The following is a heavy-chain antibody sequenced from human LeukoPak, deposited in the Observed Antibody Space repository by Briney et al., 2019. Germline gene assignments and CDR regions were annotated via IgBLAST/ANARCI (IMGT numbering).Heavy chain of an antibody. V-gene: IGHV4-59*08. D-gene: IGHD3-16*02. CDR3: ARLHYDYVWGRYRQYYFDY. CDR1: GGSISSYY. CDR2: IYYSGST. J-gene: IGHJ4*02. Sequence: PSETLSLTCTVSGGSISSYYWSWIRQPPGKGLEWIGYIYYSGSTNYNPSLKSRVTISVDTSKNQFSLKLSSVTAADTAVYYCARLHYDYVWGRYRQYYFDYWGQGTLVTVSS.